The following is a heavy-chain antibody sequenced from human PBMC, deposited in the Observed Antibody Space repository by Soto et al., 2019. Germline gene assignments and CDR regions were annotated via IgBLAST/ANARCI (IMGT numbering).Heavy chain of an antibody. CDR2: INHSGST. CDR3: AXGYCSGGSCYSGPHFDY. V-gene: IGHV4-34*01. Sequence: SETLSLTCAVYGGSFSCYYWSWIRQPPGKGLEWIGEINHSGSTNYNPSLKSRVTISVDTSKNQFSLKLSSVTAADTAVYYCAXGYCSGGSCYSGPHFDYWGQGTLVTVSS. J-gene: IGHJ4*02. CDR1: GGSFSCYY. D-gene: IGHD2-15*01.